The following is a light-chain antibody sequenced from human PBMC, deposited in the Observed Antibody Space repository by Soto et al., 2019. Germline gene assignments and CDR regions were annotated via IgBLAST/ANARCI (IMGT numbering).Light chain of an antibody. CDR3: QQNYSIPIT. Sequence: DIQMTQSPSSLSASVGHRVTLTCLASQSISTSLNWYQQKPGKAPELLIYGASSLESGVTSRFTGSGSGTDFTLTITNLQPEDFATYYCQQNYSIPITFGQGTKVDIK. CDR1: QSISTS. V-gene: IGKV1-39*01. CDR2: GAS. J-gene: IGKJ1*01.